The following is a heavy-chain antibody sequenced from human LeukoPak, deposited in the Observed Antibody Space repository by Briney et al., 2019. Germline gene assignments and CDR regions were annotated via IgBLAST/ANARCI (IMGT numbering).Heavy chain of an antibody. CDR2: IYHSGST. J-gene: IGHJ5*02. Sequence: SETLSLTCAVSGYSISSGYYWGWIRQPPGKGLEWIGSIYHSGSTYYNPSLKSRVTISVATSKNQFSLKLSSVTAADTAVYYCARGPQPNWFDPWGQGSLVTVSS. CDR1: GYSISSGYY. CDR3: ARGPQPNWFDP. V-gene: IGHV4-38-2*01. D-gene: IGHD1-14*01.